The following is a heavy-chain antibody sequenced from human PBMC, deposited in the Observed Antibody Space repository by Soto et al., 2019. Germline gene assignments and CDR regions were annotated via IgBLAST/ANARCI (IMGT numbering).Heavy chain of an antibody. D-gene: IGHD6-13*01. V-gene: IGHV3-30*18. CDR3: AEEGQQKVYEHLDY. CDR1: EFIFSRYG. J-gene: IGHJ4*02. Sequence: QVQLVASGGGVVQPGRSLRLSCAASEFIFSRYGMHWVRQAPGKGLEWVAVISHDGRKAYYADSLKGRFTISRDNSRNTVNLQMNSLRVEDTAVYSCAEEGQQKVYEHLDYWGQGTLVTVS. CDR2: ISHDGRKA.